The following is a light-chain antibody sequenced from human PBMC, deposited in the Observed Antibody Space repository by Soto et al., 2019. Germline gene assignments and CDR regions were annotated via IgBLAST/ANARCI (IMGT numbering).Light chain of an antibody. J-gene: IGKJ5*01. V-gene: IGKV3D-20*02. CDR2: GAS. CDR1: QSVSSNY. Sequence: IVLTQSPGTMSWSPGERGALSCTASQSVSSNYVAWYQQKPGQAPRLLISGASNRATGTPPRCCGSSSSAAFILTISRLETEDYAVYYCQQRSNWPPFTFGQGTRVEIK. CDR3: QQRSNWPPFT.